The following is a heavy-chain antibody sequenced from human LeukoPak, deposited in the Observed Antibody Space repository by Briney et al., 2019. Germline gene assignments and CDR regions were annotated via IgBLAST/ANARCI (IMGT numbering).Heavy chain of an antibody. J-gene: IGHJ4*02. CDR1: GFTVITND. V-gene: IGHV3-53*01. CDR3: ARGVEPLAANTLAY. Sequence: PGGSLRLSCAASGFTVITNDMTWVRQAPGKGLEWVSVLYSDGNTKYADSVQGRFTISRDNSKNTPYLEMNSLSPDDTAVYYCARGVEPLAANTLAYWGQETLVTVSS. CDR2: LYSDGNT. D-gene: IGHD1-14*01.